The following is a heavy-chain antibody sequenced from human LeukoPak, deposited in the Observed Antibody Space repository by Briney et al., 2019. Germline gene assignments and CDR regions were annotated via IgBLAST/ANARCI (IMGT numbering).Heavy chain of an antibody. CDR3: ARTGLRTERSDTHAREI. CDR1: GFTFSTYT. CDR2: ISSNGYYI. Sequence: GGSLRLSCAASGFTFSTYTINWVRHAPGKGLEGVSSISSNGYYIYYAGSVRGRFTISRDNAKNSLYLQMNSLRAEDTARYYSARTGLRTERSDTHAREIWGQARMVTVSS. V-gene: IGHV3-21*01. J-gene: IGHJ3*02. D-gene: IGHD2-8*02.